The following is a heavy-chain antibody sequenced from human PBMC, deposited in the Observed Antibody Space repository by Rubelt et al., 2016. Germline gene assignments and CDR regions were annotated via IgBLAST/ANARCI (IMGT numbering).Heavy chain of an antibody. Sequence: QLQLQESGPGLVKPSETLSLTCTVSGGSISSSSYYWGWIRQPPGKGLEWIGSIYYSGSTYYNPSLKSRVTISVDTSKNQFSLHPNSVTPEDTAVYYCARTVAVAGIIDDWGQGTLVTVSS. D-gene: IGHD6-19*01. J-gene: IGHJ4*02. V-gene: IGHV4-39*07. CDR1: GGSISSSSYY. CDR2: IYYSGST. CDR3: ARTVAVAGIIDD.